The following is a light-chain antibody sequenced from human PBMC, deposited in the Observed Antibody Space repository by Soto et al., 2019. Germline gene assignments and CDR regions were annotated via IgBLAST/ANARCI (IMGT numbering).Light chain of an antibody. CDR3: QQYGSSPRT. Sequence: EVVLTQSPGTLSLPPGERATLSCRASQSVSSNFLAWYQQKPGQAPRLLIYGASNRATGIPDKFNGSGSGTDFTLTISRLEPEDFAMYYCQQYGSSPRTFGQGTKVDI. CDR2: GAS. V-gene: IGKV3-20*01. CDR1: QSVSSNF. J-gene: IGKJ1*01.